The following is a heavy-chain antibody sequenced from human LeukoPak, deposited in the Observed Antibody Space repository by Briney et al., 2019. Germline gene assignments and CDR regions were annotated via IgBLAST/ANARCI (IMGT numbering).Heavy chain of an antibody. CDR3: AKDQALTIFGVVSGFDY. CDR2: ISGSGGST. V-gene: IGHV3-23*01. D-gene: IGHD3-3*01. Sequence: GGSLRLSCAASGFTFSSYAMSWVRQAPGKGLEWVSAISGSGGSTHYADSVKGRFTISRDNSKNTLYLQMNSLRAEDTAVYYCAKDQALTIFGVVSGFDYWGQGTLVTVSS. CDR1: GFTFSSYA. J-gene: IGHJ4*02.